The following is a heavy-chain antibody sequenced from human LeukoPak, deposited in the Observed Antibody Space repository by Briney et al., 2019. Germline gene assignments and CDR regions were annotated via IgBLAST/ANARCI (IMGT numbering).Heavy chain of an antibody. CDR2: ISYDGNNK. Sequence: PGRSLRLSCTASGFTFSTYGMHWVRQGPGKGLEWVAVISYDGNNKYYADSMKGRFTISRDNSKNTLYLQMSSPRAEDTAVYYCAKDMRTTSWYGIDYWGQGTLVTVSS. J-gene: IGHJ4*02. V-gene: IGHV3-30*18. D-gene: IGHD6-13*01. CDR3: AKDMRTTSWYGIDY. CDR1: GFTFSTYG.